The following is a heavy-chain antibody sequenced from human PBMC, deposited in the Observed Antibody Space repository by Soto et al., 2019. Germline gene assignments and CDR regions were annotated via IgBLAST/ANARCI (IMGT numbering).Heavy chain of an antibody. V-gene: IGHV4-30-4*01. CDR1: GDSIRMGDYY. D-gene: IGHD3-3*01. CDR3: VRALGSRFMEWPRFDP. J-gene: IGHJ5*02. Sequence: QVQLQESGPGLVRPSQTLSLTCTVSGDSIRMGDYYWTWIRQPPGKGLEWIGFIYKSGTAKDNPSLSSRVSISIETSRSQFSPRLNYVTAADTAVYYCVRALGSRFMEWPRFDPWGQGTVVTVSS. CDR2: IYKSGTA.